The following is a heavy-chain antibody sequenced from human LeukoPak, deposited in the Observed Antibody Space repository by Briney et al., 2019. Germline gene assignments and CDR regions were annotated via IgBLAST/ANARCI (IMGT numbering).Heavy chain of an antibody. V-gene: IGHV3-64*01. Sequence: GGSLRLSCAASGFSFSSYAMHWVRQAPGKELEYTSAISSNGDSTHYANSVKGRFPISRDNSKNTLYFQMGSLRAEDMAVYYCARGRYDSSGYEAPTAFDIWGQGTMVTVSS. CDR1: GFSFSSYA. D-gene: IGHD3-22*01. J-gene: IGHJ3*02. CDR3: ARGRYDSSGYEAPTAFDI. CDR2: ISSNGDST.